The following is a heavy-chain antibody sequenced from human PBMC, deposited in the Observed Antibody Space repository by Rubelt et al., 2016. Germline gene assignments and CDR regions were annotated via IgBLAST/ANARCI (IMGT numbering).Heavy chain of an antibody. J-gene: IGHJ4*02. CDR2: ISGSGGST. CDR1: GFTFSNFA. V-gene: IGHV3-23*01. Sequence: GVLVQPGGSLRLSCAASGFTFSNFAMTWVRQAPGRGLEWVSSISGSGGSTYYADFARGRFIISRDNARNSLFLQINSLRAEDTALYHCAKEIDYGYASRSPNLEYWGQGTLVTVSS. CDR3: AKEIDYGYASRSPNLEY. D-gene: IGHD4/OR15-4a*01.